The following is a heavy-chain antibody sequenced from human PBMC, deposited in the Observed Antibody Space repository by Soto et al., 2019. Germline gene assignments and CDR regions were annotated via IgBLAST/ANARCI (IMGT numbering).Heavy chain of an antibody. V-gene: IGHV1-69*01. CDR3: TRSIGSGGVIGGFDY. CDR2: ILPMVDRP. D-gene: IGHD3-16*02. CDR1: GGTFNTYA. Sequence: QVQLVQSETEVKKPGSAVRVSCKASGGTFNTYAMNWVRQAPGQGLEWMGGILPMVDRPRYAQKIQGRVTITVDEPTTTAYMELSSLRSDDTAVYYCTRSIGSGGVIGGFDYWGQGPLVTVSS. J-gene: IGHJ4*02.